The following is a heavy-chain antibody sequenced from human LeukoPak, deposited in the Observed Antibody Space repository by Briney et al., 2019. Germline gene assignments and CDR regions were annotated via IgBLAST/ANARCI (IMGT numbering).Heavy chain of an antibody. J-gene: IGHJ4*02. Sequence: GGSLRLSCAASGLIFSSYGMHWVRQAPGKGLEWVAVISYDGSNKYYADSVKGRFTISRDNSKLSLYLQMNSLRAEDTAVYYCAKAHFSRDGYNPDSDYWGQGTLVTVSS. CDR2: ISYDGSNK. CDR3: AKAHFSRDGYNPDSDY. V-gene: IGHV3-30*18. CDR1: GLIFSSYG. D-gene: IGHD5-24*01.